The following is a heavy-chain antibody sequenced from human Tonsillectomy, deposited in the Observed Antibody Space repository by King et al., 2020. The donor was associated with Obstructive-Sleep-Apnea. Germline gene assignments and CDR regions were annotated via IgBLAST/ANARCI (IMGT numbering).Heavy chain of an antibody. J-gene: IGHJ4*02. Sequence: HVQLQQWGAGLMKPSETLSLTCAVYGGSFSGYYWSWIRQPPGKGLEWIGEINHSGSTNYNPSLKSRVTISVDTSKNQFSLKLSSVTAADTAVYYCARRRIRREFREYSSSWCDYWGQGTLVTVSS. CDR3: ARRRIRREFREYSSSWCDY. CDR2: INHSGST. D-gene: IGHD6-6*01. V-gene: IGHV4-34*01. CDR1: GGSFSGYY.